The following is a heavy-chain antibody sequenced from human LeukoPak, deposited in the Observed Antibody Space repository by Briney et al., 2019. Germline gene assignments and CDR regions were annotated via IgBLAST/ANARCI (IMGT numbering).Heavy chain of an antibody. J-gene: IGHJ6*03. CDR2: INHSGST. V-gene: IGHV4-34*01. CDR1: GGSISSDY. D-gene: IGHD6-13*01. CDR3: ARLRRPTPMKSIAAAGTNYYYMDV. Sequence: SETLTLTCTVSGGSISSDYWSWIRQPPGKGLEWIGEINHSGSTNYNPSLKSRVTISVDTSKNQFSLKLSSVTAADTAVYYCARLRRPTPMKSIAAAGTNYYYMDVWGKGTTVTVSS.